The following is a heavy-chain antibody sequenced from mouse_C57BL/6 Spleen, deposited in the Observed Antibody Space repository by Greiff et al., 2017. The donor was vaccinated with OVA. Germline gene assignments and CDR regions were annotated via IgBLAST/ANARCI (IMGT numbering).Heavy chain of an antibody. Sequence: VKVVESGPGLVAPSQSLSITCTVSGFSLTSYGVHWVRQPPGKGLEWLVVIWSDGSTTYNSALKSRLSISKDNSKSQVFLKMNSLQTDDTAMYYCASYSNYDYYAMDYWGQGTSVTVSS. CDR3: ASYSNYDYYAMDY. J-gene: IGHJ4*01. D-gene: IGHD2-5*01. CDR1: GFSLTSYG. V-gene: IGHV2-6*03. CDR2: IWSDGST.